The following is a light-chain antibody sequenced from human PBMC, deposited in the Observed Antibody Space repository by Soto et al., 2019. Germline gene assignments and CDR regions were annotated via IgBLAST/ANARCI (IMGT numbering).Light chain of an antibody. J-gene: IGLJ3*02. CDR1: SSDVGGYNY. CDR3: ISHAGSNNLV. Sequence: QSALTQPPSASGSPGQSVTISCSGTSSDVGGYNYVSWYQQHPGKAPKLMIYDVTNRPSGVPDRFSGSKSGNTASLTVSGLQAEDEADYYCISHAGSNNLVFGGGTKLTVL. V-gene: IGLV2-8*01. CDR2: DVT.